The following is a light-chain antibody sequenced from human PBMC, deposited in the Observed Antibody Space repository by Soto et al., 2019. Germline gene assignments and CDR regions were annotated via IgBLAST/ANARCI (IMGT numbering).Light chain of an antibody. V-gene: IGKV1-39*01. Sequence: DIQMTQSPSTLSPSVGDRVTITCRASQSISNYLNWYQRRPGKAPKLLIHLASSLSSGVPSKFSGSGSGTDFTLTISVLQPEDSATYYCQQTYKTPLTFGQGTKVDIK. CDR3: QQTYKTPLT. CDR1: QSISNY. J-gene: IGKJ1*01. CDR2: LAS.